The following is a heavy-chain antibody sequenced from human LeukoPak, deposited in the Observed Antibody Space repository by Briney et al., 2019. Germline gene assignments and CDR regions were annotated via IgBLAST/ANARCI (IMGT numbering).Heavy chain of an antibody. Sequence: SVKVSCKASGGTFSSYAISWVRQAPGQGLKWMGRIIPIFGIANYAQKFQGRVTITADKSTSTAYMELSSLRSEDTAVYYCASLGSSKEWRESFDYWGQGTLVTVSS. CDR1: GGTFSSYA. J-gene: IGHJ4*02. CDR2: IIPIFGIA. V-gene: IGHV1-69*04. D-gene: IGHD2-2*01. CDR3: ASLGSSKEWRESFDY.